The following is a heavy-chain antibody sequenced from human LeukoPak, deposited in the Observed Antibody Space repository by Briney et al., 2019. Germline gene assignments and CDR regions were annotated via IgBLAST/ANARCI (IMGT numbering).Heavy chain of an antibody. CDR3: ARDDIAGVDY. CDR1: GGSISSSGHY. V-gene: IGHV4-39*07. D-gene: IGHD6-13*01. J-gene: IGHJ4*02. CDR2: IYYSGST. Sequence: PSETLSLTCTVSGGSISSSGHYWGWIRQPPGKGLEWIGSIYYSGSTYYNPSLKSRVTISVDTSKNQFSLKLSSVTAADTAVYYCARDDIAGVDYWGQGTLVTVSS.